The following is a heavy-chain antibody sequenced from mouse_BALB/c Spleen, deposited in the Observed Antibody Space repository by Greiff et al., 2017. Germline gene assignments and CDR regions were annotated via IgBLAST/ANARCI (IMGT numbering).Heavy chain of an antibody. J-gene: IGHJ3*01. CDR2: IYPYNGGT. CDR3: AREYGISWFAY. D-gene: IGHD2-10*02. V-gene: IGHV1S29*02. CDR1: GYTFTDYN. Sequence: EVQLQQSGPELVKPGASVKISCKASGYTFTDYNMHWVKQSHGKSLEWIGYIYPYNGGTGYNQKFKSKATLTVDNSSSTAYMELRSLTSEDSAVYYCAREYGISWFAYWGQGTLVTVSA.